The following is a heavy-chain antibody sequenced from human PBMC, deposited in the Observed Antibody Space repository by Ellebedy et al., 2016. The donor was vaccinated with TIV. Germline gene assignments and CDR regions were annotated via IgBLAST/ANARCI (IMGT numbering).Heavy chain of an antibody. CDR1: GGAISSNTYY. CDR2: INYSGTT. Sequence: MPGGSLRLSCTVTGGAISSNTYYWAWLRQPPGKGLEWIGSINYSGTTSYNASLKSRIAITVYMSKNQFSLILGSVTAADTAVHYCAKLAFSWGSWSDSWGQGTLVTVSA. D-gene: IGHD2/OR15-2a*01. CDR3: AKLAFSWGSWSDS. J-gene: IGHJ5*01. V-gene: IGHV4-39*01.